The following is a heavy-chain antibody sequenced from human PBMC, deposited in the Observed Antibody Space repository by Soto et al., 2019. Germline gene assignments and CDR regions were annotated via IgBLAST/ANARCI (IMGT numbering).Heavy chain of an antibody. CDR1: GGTFSTYP. V-gene: IGHV1-69*01. Sequence: QVQLVQSGAEVKKPGSSVKVSCKAPGGTFSTYPISWVRQAPGQGLEWMGGVIPIFGTPKYAQKFQGRVTITAVESTRTVYMELRSLRSEDAAVYYCARSEGGSSTLDIFYYCYYGMAVCGEWTELTVPS. CDR2: VIPIFGTP. D-gene: IGHD3-3*02. J-gene: IGHJ6*04. CDR3: ARSEGGSSTLDIFYYCYYGMAV.